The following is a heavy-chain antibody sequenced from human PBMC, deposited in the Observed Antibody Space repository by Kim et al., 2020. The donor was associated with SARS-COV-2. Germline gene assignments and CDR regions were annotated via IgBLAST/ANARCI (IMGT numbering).Heavy chain of an antibody. CDR2: ISVYNGGT. Sequence: ASVKVSCKASGYTFSKHDITWVRQAPGQGLEWMAWISVYNGGTKYAQKFQGRLTMTIDTSTSTAYMELRSLRSDDTALYYCARAVGWTYDIYYHGMEVWGQGTTVTVSS. D-gene: IGHD1-7*01. CDR3: ARAVGWTYDIYYHGMEV. V-gene: IGHV1-18*01. J-gene: IGHJ6*02. CDR1: GYTFSKHD.